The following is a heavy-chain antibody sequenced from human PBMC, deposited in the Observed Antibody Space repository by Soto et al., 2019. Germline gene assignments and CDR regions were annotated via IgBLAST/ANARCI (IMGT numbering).Heavy chain of an antibody. Sequence: QLQLQESGPGLVKPSETLSLTCTVSGDSVSSNSHYWGWIRQPPGKGLEWIGTIYYTGSTYYNPSLKSRVTISVDTSKNQFSLKLSSVTAADTAVYYCARLGISVPKSWGGHWYFDLWGRGTLVTVSS. J-gene: IGHJ2*01. V-gene: IGHV4-39*01. CDR2: IYYTGST. D-gene: IGHD6-19*01. CDR1: GDSVSSNSHY. CDR3: ARLGISVPKSWGGHWYFDL.